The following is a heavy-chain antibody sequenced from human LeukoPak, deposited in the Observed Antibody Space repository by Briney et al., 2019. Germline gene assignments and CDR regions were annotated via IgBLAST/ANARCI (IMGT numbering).Heavy chain of an antibody. CDR3: ARTHSEGYYFDY. CDR1: GGSISSSSYY. V-gene: IGHV4-39*01. CDR2: IYYSGST. Sequence: SETLSLTCTVSGGSISSSSYYWGWIRQPPGKGLEWIGYIYYSGSTYYNPSLKSRVTMSVDTSKNQFSLKLSSVTAADTAVYYCARTHSEGYYFDYWGQGTLVTVSS. D-gene: IGHD2-21*01. J-gene: IGHJ4*02.